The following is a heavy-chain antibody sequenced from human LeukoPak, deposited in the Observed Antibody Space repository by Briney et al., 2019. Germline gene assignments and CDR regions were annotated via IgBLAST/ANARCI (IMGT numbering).Heavy chain of an antibody. CDR1: GYTFTSYY. Sequence: ASVEVSCKASGYTFTSYYMHWVRQAPGQGLEWMGIINPSGGSTSYAQKFQGRVTMTRDTSTSTVYMELSSLRSEDTAVYYCARVGRAPSYYGSGSYDYWGQGTLVTVSS. V-gene: IGHV1-46*01. J-gene: IGHJ4*02. D-gene: IGHD3-10*01. CDR3: ARVGRAPSYYGSGSYDY. CDR2: INPSGGST.